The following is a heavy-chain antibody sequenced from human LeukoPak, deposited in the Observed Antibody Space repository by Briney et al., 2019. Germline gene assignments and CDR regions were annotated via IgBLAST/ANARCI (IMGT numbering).Heavy chain of an antibody. V-gene: IGHV4-38-2*02. Sequence: PSEALSLTCAVSGYSISSGYYWGWIRQPPGKGLEWIGSIYHSGSTYYNPSLKSRVTISVDTSKNQFSLKLSSVTAADTAVYYCARDSQGQWPTLLAWGKGTTVTVSS. J-gene: IGHJ6*04. CDR1: GYSISSGYY. D-gene: IGHD6-19*01. CDR3: ARDSQGQWPTLLA. CDR2: IYHSGST.